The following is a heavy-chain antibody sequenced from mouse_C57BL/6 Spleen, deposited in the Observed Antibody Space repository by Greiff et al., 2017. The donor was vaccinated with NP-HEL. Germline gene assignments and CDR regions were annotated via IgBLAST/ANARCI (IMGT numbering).Heavy chain of an antibody. CDR3: ARPGTGTLNYLDY. J-gene: IGHJ2*02. V-gene: IGHV5-17*01. CDR2: ISRGSSTI. CDR1: GFTFSDYG. D-gene: IGHD4-1*01. Sequence: EVQRVESGGGLVKPGGSLKLSCAASGFTFSDYGMHWVRQAPEKGLEWVAYISRGSSTIYYADTVKGRFTISRDNAKNTLFLQMTSLRSDDTAMYYCARPGTGTLNYLDYWGQGTSLTVSS.